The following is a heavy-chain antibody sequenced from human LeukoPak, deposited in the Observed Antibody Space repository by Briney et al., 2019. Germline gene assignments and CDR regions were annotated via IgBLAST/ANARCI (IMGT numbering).Heavy chain of an antibody. CDR3: ATGTSIIQRTYFDY. CDR1: GGTFSSYA. CDR2: IIPIFGTA. J-gene: IGHJ4*02. Sequence: ASVKVSCKASGGTFSSYAISWVRQAPGQGLEWMGRIIPIFGTANYAQKFQGRVTMTEDTSTDTAYMELSSLRSEDTAVYYCATGTSIIQRTYFDYWGQGTLVTVSS. D-gene: IGHD5-24*01. V-gene: IGHV1-69*06.